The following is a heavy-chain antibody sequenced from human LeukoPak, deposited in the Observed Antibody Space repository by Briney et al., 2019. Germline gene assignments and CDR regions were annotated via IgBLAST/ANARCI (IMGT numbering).Heavy chain of an antibody. Sequence: SETLSLTCTVSGVSISSYYWSWIRQHAGTGLEWIGRIYSTGSTKYNPSLKSRVTISVDKSKNQVSLKLSSVTAADTAVYYCARDLSVTKNWFDPWGQGTLVTVSS. V-gene: IGHV4-4*07. CDR3: ARDLSVTKNWFDP. J-gene: IGHJ5*02. CDR2: IYSTGST. D-gene: IGHD4-17*01. CDR1: GVSISSYY.